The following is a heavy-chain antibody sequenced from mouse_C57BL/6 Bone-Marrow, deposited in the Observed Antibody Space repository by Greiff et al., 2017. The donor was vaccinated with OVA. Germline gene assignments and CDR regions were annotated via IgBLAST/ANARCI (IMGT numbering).Heavy chain of an antibody. CDR3: ARDKHYGSSGWYFDV. Sequence: EVKLVESGGGLVKPGGSLKLSCAASGFTFSSYAMSWVRQTPEKRLEWVATISAGGSHNYYPDNVKGRFTISRDNAKNNLYLQMSHLKSEDTAMYYCARDKHYGSSGWYFDVWGTGTTVTVSS. D-gene: IGHD1-1*01. CDR1: GFTFSSYA. J-gene: IGHJ1*03. V-gene: IGHV5-4*01. CDR2: ISAGGSHN.